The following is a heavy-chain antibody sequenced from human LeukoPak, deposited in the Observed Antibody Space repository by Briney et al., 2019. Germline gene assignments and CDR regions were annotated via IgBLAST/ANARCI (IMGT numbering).Heavy chain of an antibody. V-gene: IGHV4-61*08. D-gene: IGHD5-18*01. CDR3: ARHDREYSYGYFAFDI. CDR2: IYYSGST. J-gene: IGHJ3*02. CDR1: GGSISSGGYS. Sequence: SETLSLTCAVSGGSISSGGYSWSWIRQPPGKGLEWIGYIYYSGSTNYNPSLKSRVTISVDTSKNQFSLKLSSVTAADTAVYYCARHDREYSYGYFAFDIWGQGTMVTVSS.